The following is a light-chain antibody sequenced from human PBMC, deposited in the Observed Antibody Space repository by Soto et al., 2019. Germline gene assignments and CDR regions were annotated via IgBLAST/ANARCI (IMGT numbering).Light chain of an antibody. V-gene: IGLV2-14*03. J-gene: IGLJ1*01. Sequence: QSALTQPASVSGSPGQSIAISCTGTSSDVGAYNYVSWFQQHPGKAPKLIIYDVGSRPSGVSNRFSGSKSGNTASLTISGLQAEAEADYYCSSYTTSTTYVFGTGTKLTVL. CDR3: SSYTTSTTYV. CDR1: SSDVGAYNY. CDR2: DVG.